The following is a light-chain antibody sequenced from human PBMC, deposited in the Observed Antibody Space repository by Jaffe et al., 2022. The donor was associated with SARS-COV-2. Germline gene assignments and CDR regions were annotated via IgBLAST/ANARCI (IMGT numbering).Light chain of an antibody. Sequence: QSALTQPRSVSGSPGQSVTISCTGTSSDVGGYNSVSWYQQHPDRAPKLMLYGVTKRPSGVPDRFSGSKSGNTASLTISGLQAEDEADYYCYSHAGSYTYVFGTGTKITVL. V-gene: IGLV2-11*01. CDR3: YSHAGSYTYV. J-gene: IGLJ1*01. CDR2: GVT. CDR1: SSDVGGYNS.